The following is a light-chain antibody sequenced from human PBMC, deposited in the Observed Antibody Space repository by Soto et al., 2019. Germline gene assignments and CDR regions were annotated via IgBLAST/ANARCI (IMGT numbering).Light chain of an antibody. CDR3: QQGYSNKWT. Sequence: DIQMTQSPSSLSASIGDRVTITCRASQTVNTYLHWYQQKPGKAPKLLIYAASNLQSGVPSRFSGSGSGTNFTLSLNSLQPEDFATYYCQQGYSNKWTCGKGTKVDIK. CDR2: AAS. V-gene: IGKV1-39*01. J-gene: IGKJ1*01. CDR1: QTVNTY.